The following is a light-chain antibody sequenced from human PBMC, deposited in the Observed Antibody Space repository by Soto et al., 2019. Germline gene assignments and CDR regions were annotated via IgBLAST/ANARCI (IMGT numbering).Light chain of an antibody. V-gene: IGLV2-23*02. J-gene: IGLJ2*01. CDR2: EVS. CDR3: CSYAGSDTMI. CDR1: SSDVGGYNY. Sequence: QSVLTQPASVSGSPGQSITISCTGTSSDVGGYNYVSWYQQLPGKAPKLMIYEVSKRPSGVSNRFSGSKSANTASLTISGLQPDDAADYYCCSYAGSDTMICGGWTKVT.